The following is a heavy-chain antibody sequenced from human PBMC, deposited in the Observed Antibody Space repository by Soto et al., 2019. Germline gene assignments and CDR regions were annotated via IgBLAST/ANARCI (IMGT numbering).Heavy chain of an antibody. D-gene: IGHD3-3*01. J-gene: IGHJ4*02. V-gene: IGHV2-5*01. CDR2: IYWNDDK. CDR1: VFSLSTSGVG. Sequence: SGPTLVNPTQTLTLTCTFSVFSLSTSGVGVGWIRQPPGKALEWLALIYWNDDKRYSPSLKSRLTITKDTSKNQVVLTMTNMDPVDTATYYCAHGNPYYDFWSGYYPSNFDYWGQGTLVTVSS. CDR3: AHGNPYYDFWSGYYPSNFDY.